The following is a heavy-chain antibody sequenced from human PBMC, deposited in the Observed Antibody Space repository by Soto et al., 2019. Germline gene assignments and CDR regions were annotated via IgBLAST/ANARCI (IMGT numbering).Heavy chain of an antibody. D-gene: IGHD3-9*01. Sequence: QVQLVQSGAEVKKPGSSVKVSCKASGGTFSSYAISWVRQAPGQGLEWMGGIIPIFGTANYAQKFQGRVTITAEEYTSKAYMELSSLRSEDKAVYYCARGTPRRYYDILTGYPHYYYYGMDVWGQGTTVTVSS. V-gene: IGHV1-69*01. CDR3: ARGTPRRYYDILTGYPHYYYYGMDV. J-gene: IGHJ6*02. CDR2: IIPIFGTA. CDR1: GGTFSSYA.